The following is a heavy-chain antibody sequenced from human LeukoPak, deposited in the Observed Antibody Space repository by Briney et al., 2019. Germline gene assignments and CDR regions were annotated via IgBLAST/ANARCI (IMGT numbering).Heavy chain of an antibody. Sequence: GASVKVSCKASGYTFTSYYMHWVRQAPGQGLEWMGIINPSGGSTSYAQKFQGRVTMTRDTSTSTVYMELSSLRSEDTAVYYCARGRSAGYCSSTSCYPRDQTSYGMDVWGQGTTVTVSS. V-gene: IGHV1-46*01. J-gene: IGHJ6*02. CDR2: INPSGGST. D-gene: IGHD2-2*01. CDR1: GYTFTSYY. CDR3: ARGRSAGYCSSTSCYPRDQTSYGMDV.